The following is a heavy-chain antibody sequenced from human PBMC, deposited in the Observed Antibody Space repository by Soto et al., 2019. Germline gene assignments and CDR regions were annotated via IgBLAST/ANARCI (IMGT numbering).Heavy chain of an antibody. CDR2: IRPRGDRS. CDR3: VTAVRTRLDN. Sequence: QLLESGGDLVQPGGSLRLSCAASGFIFSNFAMYWVRRAPGKGLEWVSSIRPRGDRSSYADSAKGRFTISRDNSKNTLYLQMNGLRLDDTAVYYCVTAVRTRLDNWGPGTLVTVSS. D-gene: IGHD3-10*01. CDR1: GFIFSNFA. J-gene: IGHJ4*02. V-gene: IGHV3-23*01.